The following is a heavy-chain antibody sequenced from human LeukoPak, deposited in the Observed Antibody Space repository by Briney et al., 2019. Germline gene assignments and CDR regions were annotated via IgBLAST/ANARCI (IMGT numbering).Heavy chain of an antibody. CDR1: GGSFSGYY. CDR3: ARVDYYDIPDY. V-gene: IGHV4-34*01. J-gene: IGHJ4*02. CDR2: INHSGST. D-gene: IGHD3-22*01. Sequence: PSETLSLTCAVYGGSFSGYYWSWIRQPPGTGLEWIGEINHSGSTNYNPSLKSRVTISVDTSKNQFSLKLSSVTAADTAVYYCARVDYYDIPDYWGQGTLVTVSS.